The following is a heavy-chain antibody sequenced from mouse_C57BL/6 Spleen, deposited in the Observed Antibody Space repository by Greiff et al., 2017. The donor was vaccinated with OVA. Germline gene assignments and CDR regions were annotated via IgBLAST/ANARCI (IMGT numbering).Heavy chain of an antibody. Sequence: VQLQQPGAELVKPGASVKMSCKASGYTFTSYWITWVKQRPGQGLEWIGDIYPGSGSTNYNEKFTSKATLTVDTSSSTAYMQRSSLTSEDSAVYYCARGYYGSSPPFAYWGQGTLVTVSA. J-gene: IGHJ3*01. CDR3: ARGYYGSSPPFAY. CDR2: IYPGSGST. V-gene: IGHV1-55*01. CDR1: GYTFTSYW. D-gene: IGHD1-1*01.